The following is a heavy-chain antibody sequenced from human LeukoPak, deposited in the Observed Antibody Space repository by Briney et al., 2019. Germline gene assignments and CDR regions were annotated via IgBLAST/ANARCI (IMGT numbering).Heavy chain of an antibody. D-gene: IGHD3-3*01. CDR1: GGSFSGHY. V-gene: IGHV4-34*01. CDR3: ASLCDFWSGYLPCDY. Sequence: SETLSLTCAVYGGSFSGHYWSWIRQPPGKGLEWIGEINHSGSTNYNPSLKSRVTISVDTSKNQFSLKLSSVTAADTAVYYCASLCDFWSGYLPCDYWGQGTLVTVSS. J-gene: IGHJ4*02. CDR2: INHSGST.